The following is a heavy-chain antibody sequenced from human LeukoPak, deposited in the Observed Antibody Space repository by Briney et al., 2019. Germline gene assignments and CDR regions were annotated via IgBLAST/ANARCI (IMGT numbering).Heavy chain of an antibody. J-gene: IGHJ4*02. CDR1: GYTFINYY. CDR2: INPSGGST. V-gene: IGHV1-46*01. D-gene: IGHD3-22*01. CDR3: ARDFSVVGESNYYDSSGDY. Sequence: GASVKVSCKASGYTFINYYLHWVRQAPGQGLEWMGIINPSGGSTIYAQKLQGRVTMTRDMSTSTVYMELSSLRAEDTAVYYCARDFSVVGESNYYDSSGDYWGQGTLVTVSA.